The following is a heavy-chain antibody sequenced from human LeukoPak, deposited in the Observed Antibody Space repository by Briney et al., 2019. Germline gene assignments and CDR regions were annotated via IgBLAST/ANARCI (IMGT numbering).Heavy chain of an antibody. CDR1: GFTFGSYG. Sequence: GGSLRLSCAASGFTFGSYGMHWVRQAPGKGLEWVAFIRYDGSNKYYADSVKGRFTISRDNSKNTLYLQMNSLRAEDTAVYYCAKDQVIAVAGTDYWGQGTLVTVSS. CDR2: IRYDGSNK. CDR3: AKDQVIAVAGTDY. V-gene: IGHV3-30*02. D-gene: IGHD6-19*01. J-gene: IGHJ4*02.